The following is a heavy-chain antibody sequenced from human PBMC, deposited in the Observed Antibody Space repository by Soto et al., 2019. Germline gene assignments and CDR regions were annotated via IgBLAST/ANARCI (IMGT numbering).Heavy chain of an antibody. CDR1: GFTFDDYA. J-gene: IGHJ4*02. V-gene: IGHV3-9*01. Sequence: EVQLVESGGGLVQPGRSLRLSCAASGFTFDDYAMHWVRQAPGKGLEWVSGISWNSGSIGYADSVKGRFTISRDNAKNSLDLQMNRLRAEDTALYYCAKAKGYSSGWSDYWGQGTLVTGSS. CDR3: AKAKGYSSGWSDY. D-gene: IGHD6-19*01. CDR2: ISWNSGSI.